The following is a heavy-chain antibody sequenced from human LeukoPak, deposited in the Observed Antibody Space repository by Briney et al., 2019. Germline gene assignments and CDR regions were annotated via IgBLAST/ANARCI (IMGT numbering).Heavy chain of an antibody. CDR1: GFTFSSYS. CDR3: ARGRYSSSWYFDY. CDR2: ISSSSSYI. V-gene: IGHV3-21*01. J-gene: IGHJ4*02. D-gene: IGHD6-13*01. Sequence: GGSLRLSCAASGFTFSSYSMNWVRQAPGKGLEWVSSISSSSSYIYYADSVKGRFTISRDNAKNSLYLQVNSLSAEDRAVYYCARGRYSSSWYFDYWGRGTVVTVSS.